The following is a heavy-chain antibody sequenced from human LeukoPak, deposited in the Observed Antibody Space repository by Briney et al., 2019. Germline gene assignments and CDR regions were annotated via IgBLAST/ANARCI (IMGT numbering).Heavy chain of an antibody. Sequence: GGSLRLSCAASGFTFSSYSMNWVRQAPGKGLEWVSSISSSSSYIYYADSVKGRFTISRDNAKNSLYLQMNSLRAEDTAVYYCARCQDYGDYVCEYWGQGTLVTVSS. CDR1: GFTFSSYS. J-gene: IGHJ4*02. V-gene: IGHV3-21*01. CDR3: ARCQDYGDYVCEY. CDR2: ISSSSSYI. D-gene: IGHD4-17*01.